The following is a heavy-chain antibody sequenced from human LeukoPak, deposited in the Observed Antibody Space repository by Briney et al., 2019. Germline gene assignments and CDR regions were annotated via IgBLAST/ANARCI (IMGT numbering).Heavy chain of an antibody. D-gene: IGHD6-13*01. CDR3: ARHEHSSSWSPPEYVDL. V-gene: IGHV4-38-2*02. CDR1: GYSISNGYF. J-gene: IGHJ2*01. Sequence: PSETLSLTCTVSGYSISNGYFWGWIRQPPEKGLEWIGNIYHSGDTYYNPSLKSRVTISVDTSTNQFSLNLSSVSAADTAVYYCARHEHSSSWSPPEYVDLWGGGTLVTVSS. CDR2: IYHSGDT.